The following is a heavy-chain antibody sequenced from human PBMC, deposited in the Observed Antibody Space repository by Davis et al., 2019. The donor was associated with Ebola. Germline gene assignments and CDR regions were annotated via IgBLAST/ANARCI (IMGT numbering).Heavy chain of an antibody. J-gene: IGHJ4*02. CDR1: GFTFSSYS. D-gene: IGHD3-10*01. V-gene: IGHV3-74*01. CDR3: ARVPLWFGELLTYYFDY. Sequence: GESLKISCAASGFTFSSYSMNWVRQAPGKGLVWVSRIKSDGSTIYADSVKGRFTISRDNSQNTLSLQMNSLRAEDTAVHYCARVPLWFGELLTYYFDYWGQGTLVTVSS. CDR2: IKSDGST.